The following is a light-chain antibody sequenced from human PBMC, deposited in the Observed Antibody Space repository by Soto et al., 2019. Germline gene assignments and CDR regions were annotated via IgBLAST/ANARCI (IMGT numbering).Light chain of an antibody. CDR2: DAS. CDR1: QSFNNY. J-gene: IGKJ5*01. Sequence: IVLTQSPATLSLSPGERATLSCKASQSFNNYLAWYQQKPGQAPRLLIYDASNRATGIPARFSGSGSGTDFTLTISSLEPEDFATYYCQLYGNSPPFGQGTRLEIK. CDR3: QLYGNSPP. V-gene: IGKV3-11*01.